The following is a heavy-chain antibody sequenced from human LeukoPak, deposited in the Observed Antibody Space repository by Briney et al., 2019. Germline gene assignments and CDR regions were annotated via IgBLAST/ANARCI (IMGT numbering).Heavy chain of an antibody. Sequence: PSETLSLTCTVSGGSISNSSSYWGWIRQPPGKGLEWIGEINHSGSTNYNPSLKSRVTISVDTSKNQFSLKLSSVTAADTAVYYCARGPRGDRRWFDPWGQGTLVTVSS. J-gene: IGHJ5*02. CDR2: INHSGST. V-gene: IGHV4-39*07. D-gene: IGHD7-27*01. CDR3: ARGPRGDRRWFDP. CDR1: GGSISNSSSY.